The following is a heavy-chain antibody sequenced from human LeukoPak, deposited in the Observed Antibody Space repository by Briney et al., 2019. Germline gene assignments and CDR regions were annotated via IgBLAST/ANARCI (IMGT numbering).Heavy chain of an antibody. CDR3: ARRLVLSQSWFDP. CDR1: GGSISSSSYY. Sequence: SETLSLTCTVSGGSISSSSYYWGWIRQPPGKGLEWIGSIYYSGSTYYNPSLKSRVTISVDTSKNQFSLKLSSVTAADTAVYYCARRLVLSQSWFDPWGQGTLVTVSS. D-gene: IGHD2-8*01. J-gene: IGHJ5*02. V-gene: IGHV4-39*01. CDR2: IYYSGST.